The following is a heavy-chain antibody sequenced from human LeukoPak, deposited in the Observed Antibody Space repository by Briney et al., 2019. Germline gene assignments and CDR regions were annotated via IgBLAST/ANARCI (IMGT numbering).Heavy chain of an antibody. CDR3: ARDQSGPSGYYYYYYMDV. D-gene: IGHD6-25*01. V-gene: IGHV1-18*01. J-gene: IGHJ6*03. CDR2: FNPYNGET. CDR1: GYTLTNYG. Sequence: ASVKVSWKASGYTLTNYGFSWVRQAPGQGLEWMGWFNPYNGETKYTQKLQGRVTMTTDTSSGTAYMELRSLTSDDTAVYYCARDQSGPSGYYYYYYMDVWGKGTTVTVSS.